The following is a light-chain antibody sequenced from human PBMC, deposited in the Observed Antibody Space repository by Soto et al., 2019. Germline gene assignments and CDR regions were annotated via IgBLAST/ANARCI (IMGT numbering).Light chain of an antibody. J-gene: IGLJ3*02. CDR2: RDD. CDR3: AAWDDNLNGPL. V-gene: IGLV1-44*01. Sequence: QSVLTQPPSLSGTPGQRVTLSCSGSNSNIGRYSVNWYQHFPGTAPKILIYRDDERPSGVPDRFSGSKSGTSASLAISGLQSEDEAEYYCAAWDDNLNGPLFGGGTQLTVL. CDR1: NSNIGRYS.